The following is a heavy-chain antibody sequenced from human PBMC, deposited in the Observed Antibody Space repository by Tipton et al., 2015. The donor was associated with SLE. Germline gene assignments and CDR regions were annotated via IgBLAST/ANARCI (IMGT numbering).Heavy chain of an antibody. CDR2: IRNDESIK. J-gene: IGHJ4*02. CDR1: GFTFSSYG. D-gene: IGHD6-19*01. CDR3: ARGPEYSSGWDFDY. V-gene: IGHV3-30*02. Sequence: SGFTFSSYGMHWVRQAPGKGLQWVAFIRNDESIKHYADSVKGRFTISGDNSKNTLYLQMNSLRPEDTAGYYCARGPEYSSGWDFDYWGQGTLVTVSS.